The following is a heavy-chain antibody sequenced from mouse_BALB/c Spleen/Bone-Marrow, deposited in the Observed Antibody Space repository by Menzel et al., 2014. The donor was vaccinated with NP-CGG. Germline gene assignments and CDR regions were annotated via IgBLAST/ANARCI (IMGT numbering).Heavy chain of an antibody. J-gene: IGHJ2*01. CDR2: IYPSDSYT. D-gene: IGHD1-1*01. V-gene: IGHV1-69*02. CDR1: GYTFTSYW. CDR3: TRGGSSPYYFDY. Sequence: VQLQESGAELVRPGASVKLSCKASGYTFTSYWINWVKQRPGQGLEWIGNIYPSDSYTNYNQKFKDKATSTVDKSSTTAYMQLSSPTSEDSAVYYCTRGGSSPYYFDYWGQGSTLTVSS.